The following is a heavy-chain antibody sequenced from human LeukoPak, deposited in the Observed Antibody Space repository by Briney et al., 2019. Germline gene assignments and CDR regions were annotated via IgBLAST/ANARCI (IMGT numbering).Heavy chain of an antibody. CDR2: INHSGST. J-gene: IGHJ4*02. CDR1: GGSYSGYY. V-gene: IGHV4-34*01. D-gene: IGHD5-18*01. Sequence: SETLSLTCAVYGGSYSGYYWSWIRQPPGKGLEWIGEINHSGSTNYNPSLKSRVTISVDTSKNQFSLKLSSVTAADTAVYYCARGYSYGYYFDYWGQGTLVTVSS. CDR3: ARGYSYGYYFDY.